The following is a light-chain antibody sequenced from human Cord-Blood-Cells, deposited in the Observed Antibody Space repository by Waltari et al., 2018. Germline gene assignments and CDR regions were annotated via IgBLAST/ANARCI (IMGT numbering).Light chain of an antibody. CDR1: QSVSSN. V-gene: IGKV3-15*01. J-gene: IGKJ4*01. CDR2: GAS. Sequence: EIVMTQSPATLSVSPGERATLSCRASQSVSSNLAWYQQKPGQAPSPLIYGASTRATGIPSRFSGSGSGTEFTLTISSLQSEDFAVYYCQQNNNWPLTFGGGTKVEIK. CDR3: QQNNNWPLT.